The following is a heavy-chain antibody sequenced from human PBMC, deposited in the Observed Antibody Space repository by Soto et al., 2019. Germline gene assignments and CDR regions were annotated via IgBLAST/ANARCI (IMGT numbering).Heavy chain of an antibody. V-gene: IGHV3-30*18. J-gene: IGHJ4*02. D-gene: IGHD3-22*01. Sequence: GGSLRLSCAASGFTFSTYWMHWVRQAPGKGLESVAVISYDGSKKYYGDSVKGRFTISRDNSNNTLYLQMNSLRTEDTAVYYCAKGYYYDSSGHFDYWGQGNLVTVSS. CDR1: GFTFSTYW. CDR2: ISYDGSKK. CDR3: AKGYYYDSSGHFDY.